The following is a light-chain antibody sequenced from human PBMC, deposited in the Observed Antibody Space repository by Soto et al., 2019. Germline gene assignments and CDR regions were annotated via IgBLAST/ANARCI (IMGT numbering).Light chain of an antibody. CDR2: EVS. CDR3: SSKRTTTSVV. Sequence: QSALTQPASVSGSPGQTITISCTGTSSDGGAYNYVSWYQQHPGKAPQLMIYEVSNRPSGVSDRFSGSKSGNTASLTISGLQAEDEADYYCSSKRTTTSVVFGSGTKLTVL. J-gene: IGLJ1*01. V-gene: IGLV2-14*01. CDR1: SSDGGAYNY.